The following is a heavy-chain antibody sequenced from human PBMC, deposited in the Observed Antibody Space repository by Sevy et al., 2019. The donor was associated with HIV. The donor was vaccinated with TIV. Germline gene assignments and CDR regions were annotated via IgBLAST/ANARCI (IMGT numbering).Heavy chain of an antibody. D-gene: IGHD6-13*01. Sequence: GGSLRLSCAASGFTFSSYSMNWVRQAPGKGLEWVSSISSSSSSYIYYADSVKGRFTISRDNAKNSLYLQMNSLRAEDTAVYYCARGGIAAAGTIDYWGQGTLVTVSS. V-gene: IGHV3-21*01. J-gene: IGHJ4*02. CDR2: ISSSSSSYI. CDR1: GFTFSSYS. CDR3: ARGGIAAAGTIDY.